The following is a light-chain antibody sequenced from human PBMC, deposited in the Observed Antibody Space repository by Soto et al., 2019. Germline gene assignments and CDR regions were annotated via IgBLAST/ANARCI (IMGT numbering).Light chain of an antibody. Sequence: AIQLTQSPSSLSASVGDRVTITCRATQGISSALAWYQQKPQRAPKLLIFDASSLESGVPSRFSGSGSGTDFTLTISRLQPEDSATYYCQQFNSYPHTFGPGTRVGIK. CDR2: DAS. V-gene: IGKV1-13*02. CDR3: QQFNSYPHT. CDR1: QGISSA. J-gene: IGKJ3*01.